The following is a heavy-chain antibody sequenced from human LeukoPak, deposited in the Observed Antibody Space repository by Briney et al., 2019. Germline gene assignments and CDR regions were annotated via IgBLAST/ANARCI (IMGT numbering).Heavy chain of an antibody. CDR3: ARDRGENFITMVRGVIITLDY. J-gene: IGHJ4*02. CDR2: INGNGGST. V-gene: IGHV3-20*04. CDR1: GFTFDDYG. Sequence: GGSLRSSCAASGFTFDDYGMSWVRPAPGRGVGWASVINGNGGSTGYADSGKGRFTISRDNAKTSLYLKMNSLRAEDKALYYCARDRGENFITMVRGVIITLDYWGQGTLVTVSS. D-gene: IGHD3-10*01.